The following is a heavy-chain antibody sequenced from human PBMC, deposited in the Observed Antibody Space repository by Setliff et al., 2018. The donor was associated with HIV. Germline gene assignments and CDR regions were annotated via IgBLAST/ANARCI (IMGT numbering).Heavy chain of an antibody. CDR3: ARLGYNYDSSGHGL. V-gene: IGHV4-34*01. CDR2: INHSGST. J-gene: IGHJ4*02. D-gene: IGHD3-22*01. Sequence: SETLSLTCAVYGGSFSGHYWNWFRQPPGKGLEWIGEINHSGSTNYKSSLKSRVTISADTSKRQFSLKLSSVTAADTAVYYCARLGYNYDSSGHGLWGQGTLVTVPQ. CDR1: GGSFSGHY.